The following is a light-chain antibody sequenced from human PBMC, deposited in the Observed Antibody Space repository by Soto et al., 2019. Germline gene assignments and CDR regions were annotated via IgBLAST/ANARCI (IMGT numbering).Light chain of an antibody. V-gene: IGKV3-20*01. CDR3: QQDGSSRT. Sequence: IVLTQSPGTLSLSPGERATLSCRASQSVSSIYLAWYQHKPGQAPRLLIYGASSRATGIPDRFSGSGSGTDFTLTISRLEPEDFAVYYCQQDGSSRTFGPGTKVEIK. CDR1: QSVSSIY. J-gene: IGKJ1*01. CDR2: GAS.